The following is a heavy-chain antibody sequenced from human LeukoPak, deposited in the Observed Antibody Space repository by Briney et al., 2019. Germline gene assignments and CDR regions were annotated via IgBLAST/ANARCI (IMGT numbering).Heavy chain of an antibody. CDR2: ISAGGSGT. CDR1: GFTFASSA. Sequence: GGSLRLSCAASGFTFASSAMSWVRQAPGKGLEWVSAISAGGSGTYYADSVKGRFTISRDNSKNTMYLQMNSLRAEDTAVFFCAKSVGANSRFYFDSWGQGTLVTVSS. V-gene: IGHV3-23*01. J-gene: IGHJ4*02. CDR3: AKSVGANSRFYFDS. D-gene: IGHD4/OR15-4a*01.